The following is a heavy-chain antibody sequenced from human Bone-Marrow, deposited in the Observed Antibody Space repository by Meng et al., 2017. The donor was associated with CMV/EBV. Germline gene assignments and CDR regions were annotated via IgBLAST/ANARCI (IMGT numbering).Heavy chain of an antibody. D-gene: IGHD3-3*01. CDR2: IYYSGST. J-gene: IGHJ5*02. CDR1: GGSISSYY. V-gene: IGHV4-59*01. Sequence: GSLRLSCTVSGGSISSYYWSWIRQPPGKGLEWIGYIYYSGSTNYNPSLKSRVTISVDTSKNQFSLQLSSVTAADTAVYYCARALFLEWLGGFEPWGRGHRVNVAS. CDR3: ARALFLEWLGGFEP.